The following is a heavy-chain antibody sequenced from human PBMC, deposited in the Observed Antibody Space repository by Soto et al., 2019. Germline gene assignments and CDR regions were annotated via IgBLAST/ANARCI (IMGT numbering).Heavy chain of an antibody. CDR3: ARDLWGYCGTDCYPLDV. V-gene: IGHV4-59*02. D-gene: IGHD2-21*02. J-gene: IGHJ6*02. CDR1: GGSVNTYY. Sequence: SETLSLTCSVSGGSVNTYYWSWIRQPPGKGLEWIGYIYSSGSTNYNPSLKSRVSMSVDTSKNQFSLYLRSVTAADTAVYYCARDLWGYCGTDCYPLDVWGQGTTVTVSS. CDR2: IYSSGST.